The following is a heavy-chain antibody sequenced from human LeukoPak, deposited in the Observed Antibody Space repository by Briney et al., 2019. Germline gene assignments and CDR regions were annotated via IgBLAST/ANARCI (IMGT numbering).Heavy chain of an antibody. V-gene: IGHV4-59*01. Sequence: MASETLSLTCTVSGGSFSSFYWSWIRQPPGKGLEWIGYIYYSGNTDYNPSFKSRVTISVDTSKNQFSLKLSSVTAADTAVYYCARFSMKDWFFDYWGQGTLVTVSS. CDR3: ARFSMKDWFFDY. CDR1: GGSFSSFY. D-gene: IGHD3-9*01. J-gene: IGHJ4*02. CDR2: IYYSGNT.